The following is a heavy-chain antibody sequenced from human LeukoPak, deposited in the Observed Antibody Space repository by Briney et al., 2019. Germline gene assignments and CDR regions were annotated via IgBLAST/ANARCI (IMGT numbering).Heavy chain of an antibody. CDR3: ASRKGLRFAFDI. D-gene: IGHD4-17*01. CDR2: IYYIGST. J-gene: IGHJ3*02. CDR1: GCSISSYY. Sequence: SETLSLTCTVSGCSISSYYGDWIRQPPGKGLEWIGYIYYIGSTNYNPSLKSRVTISVHTSKNQFSLKLSSVTAADTAVYYCASRKGLRFAFDIWGQGTMVTVSS. V-gene: IGHV4-59*01.